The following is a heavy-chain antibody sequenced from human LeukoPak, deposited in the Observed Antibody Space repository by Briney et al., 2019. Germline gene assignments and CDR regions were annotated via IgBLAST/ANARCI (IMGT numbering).Heavy chain of an antibody. J-gene: IGHJ4*02. CDR3: AKDSDEVY. CDR1: GFTFDNYA. V-gene: IGHV3-9*01. Sequence: GGSLRLSCAASGFTFDNYAMHWVRQAPGKGLEWVSGINWNSNSIGYADSVKGRFTISRDNAKNSLYLQMNSLRAEDTALHYCAKDSDEVYWGQGTLVTVSS. CDR2: INWNSNSI.